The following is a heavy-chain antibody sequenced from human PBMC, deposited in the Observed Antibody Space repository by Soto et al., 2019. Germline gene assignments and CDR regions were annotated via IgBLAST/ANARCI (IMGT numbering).Heavy chain of an antibody. CDR3: ARVSFTSGAYSYNCTHV. CDR1: GYTFTGYY. V-gene: IGHV1-2*04. D-gene: IGHD1-26*01. J-gene: IGHJ6*02. CDR2: INPNSGGT. Sequence: GASVKVSCKASGYTFTGYYMHWVRQAPGQGLEWMGWINPNSGGTNYAQKFQGWVTMTRDTSISTAYMELSRLRSDDTAVYYCARVSFTSGAYSYNCTHVLRDATPVTV.